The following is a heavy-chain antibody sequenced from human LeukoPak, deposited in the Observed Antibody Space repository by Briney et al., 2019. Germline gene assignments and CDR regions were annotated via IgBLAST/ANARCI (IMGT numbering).Heavy chain of an antibody. J-gene: IGHJ4*02. Sequence: SETLSLTCIVSGGSISTYYWSWIRQPPGKGLEWIGYIHYSGSTNYNPSLRSRVTMSLGTSKNQFSLKLSSVTAADTAVYYCARWACGSGGDCHEFGVWGQGTLVTVSS. CDR3: ARWACGSGGDCHEFGV. V-gene: IGHV4-59*01. CDR1: GGSISTYY. CDR2: IHYSGST. D-gene: IGHD2-21*02.